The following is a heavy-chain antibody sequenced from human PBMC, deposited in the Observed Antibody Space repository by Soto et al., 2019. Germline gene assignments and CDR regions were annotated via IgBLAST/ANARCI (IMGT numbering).Heavy chain of an antibody. V-gene: IGHV3-73*01. D-gene: IGHD6-13*01. CDR1: GFTFSGSA. CDR2: IRSKANSYAT. Sequence: XECLRLSCAASGFTFSGSAMHWVRQASGKGLEWVGRIRSKANSYATAYAASVKGRFTISRDNSKNTLYLQMNSLRAEDTAVYYCAKDRGAAAGTNYYYYGMDVWGQGTTVTVSS. CDR3: AKDRGAAAGTNYYYYGMDV. J-gene: IGHJ6*02.